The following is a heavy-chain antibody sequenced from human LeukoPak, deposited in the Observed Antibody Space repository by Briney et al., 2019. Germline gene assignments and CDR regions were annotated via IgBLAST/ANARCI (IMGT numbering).Heavy chain of an antibody. Sequence: GGSLRLSCAASGFTFSSYWMSWVRQAPGKGLEWVANIKQDGSEKYYVDSVKGRFTISRDNAKNSLYLQMNSLRAEDTAVYYCARIDNYYDSSGYSCFDYWGQGTLVTVSS. V-gene: IGHV3-7*01. CDR2: IKQDGSEK. CDR3: ARIDNYYDSSGYSCFDY. D-gene: IGHD3-22*01. CDR1: GFTFSSYW. J-gene: IGHJ4*02.